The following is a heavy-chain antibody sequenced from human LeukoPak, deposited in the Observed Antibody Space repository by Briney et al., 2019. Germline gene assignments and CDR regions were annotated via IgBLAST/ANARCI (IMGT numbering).Heavy chain of an antibody. CDR1: GFTFSDYY. Sequence: GGSLRLSCAASGFTFSDYYMSWIRQAPGKGLEWVSYISSSSSYTNYADSVKGRFTISRDNAKNSLHLQMNSLRAEDTAVYYCASLYYGSGSYGYFDYWGQGTLVTVSS. CDR3: ASLYYGSGSYGYFDY. V-gene: IGHV3-11*06. D-gene: IGHD3-10*01. J-gene: IGHJ4*02. CDR2: ISSSSSYT.